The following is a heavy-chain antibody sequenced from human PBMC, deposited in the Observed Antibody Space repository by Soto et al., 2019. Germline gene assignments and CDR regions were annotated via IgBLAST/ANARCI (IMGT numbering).Heavy chain of an antibody. CDR3: AGPTFRIAAASHGRSNWFGS. CDR2: IFYTGRT. V-gene: IGHV4-39*01. CDR1: GGSISNPSYY. Sequence: SETLSLTCTVSGGSISNPSYYWGWVRQPPGKGLEWIGDIFYTGRTYYSPSLKSRVTISVDTSKEQFSLNLTSVTAADTAVYFCAGPTFRIAAASHGRSNWFGSWAPGTLVTVST. D-gene: IGHD2-21*01. J-gene: IGHJ5*01.